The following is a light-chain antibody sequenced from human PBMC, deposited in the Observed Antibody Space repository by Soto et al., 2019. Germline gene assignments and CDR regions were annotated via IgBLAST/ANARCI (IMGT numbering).Light chain of an antibody. V-gene: IGKV1-5*03. CDR2: KAS. CDR1: QSISSW. J-gene: IGKJ1*01. Sequence: DIQMTQSPSTLSASVGDRVTITCLASQSISSWLAWYQQKPGKAPKLLIYKASSLESGVPSRFSGSGSGTEFTLTINSLQPDDFASYYCQHYDSYPWWVGQGTKVEIK. CDR3: QHYDSYPWW.